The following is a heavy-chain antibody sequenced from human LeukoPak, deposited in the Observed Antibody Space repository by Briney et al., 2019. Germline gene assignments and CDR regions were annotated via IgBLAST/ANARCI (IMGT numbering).Heavy chain of an antibody. Sequence: ASVNLSCKASGYTFTGYYMHWVRQAPGQGLEWMGWINPNSGGTKYAQKFQGRVTMTRDTSISTAYMELSRLTFDDTAVYYCARDLDIVVVPATMMDDGFDIWGQGTMVTVSS. CDR1: GYTFTGYY. CDR3: ARDLDIVVVPATMMDDGFDI. V-gene: IGHV1-2*02. J-gene: IGHJ3*02. D-gene: IGHD2-2*01. CDR2: INPNSGGT.